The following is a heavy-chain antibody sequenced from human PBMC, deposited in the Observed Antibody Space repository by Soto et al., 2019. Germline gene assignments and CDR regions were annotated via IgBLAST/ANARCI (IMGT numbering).Heavy chain of an antibody. V-gene: IGHV4-30-2*01. J-gene: IGHJ3*02. CDR1: GGSISSGGYS. D-gene: IGHD4-17*01. CDR2: IYHSGST. Sequence: QLQLQESGSGLVTPSQTLSLTCAVSGGSISSGGYSWNWIRQPPGKGLEWIGNIYHSGSTYYNASLKSRVTLSVDRSKNQFSLKLSSVTAADTAVYYCGRGAYAKSFDIWGQGTMVTVSS. CDR3: GRGAYAKSFDI.